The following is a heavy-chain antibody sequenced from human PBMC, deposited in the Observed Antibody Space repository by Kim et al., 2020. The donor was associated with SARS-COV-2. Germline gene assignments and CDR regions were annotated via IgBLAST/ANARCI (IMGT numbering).Heavy chain of an antibody. Sequence: PSESYTNYSPSFQGHVTISVDKSISTAYLQWSSLKASDTAMYYCARREAAWGQGTLVTVSS. CDR3: ARREAA. V-gene: IGHV5-10-1*01. D-gene: IGHD6-13*01. J-gene: IGHJ4*02. CDR2: PSESYT.